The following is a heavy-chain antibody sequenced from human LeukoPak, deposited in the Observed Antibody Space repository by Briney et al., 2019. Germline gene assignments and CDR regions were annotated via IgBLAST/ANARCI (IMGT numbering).Heavy chain of an antibody. D-gene: IGHD3-16*02. J-gene: IGHJ4*02. V-gene: IGHV3-7*01. Sequence: GGSLRLPCVASGFTLSTSWMTWVRQAPGKGLERVTNINRDGSQIDYMDSVKGRFTISRDSADNALYLQMNSLRAEDTATYYCARGGLSAGFDYWGQGTLVTVSS. CDR2: INRDGSQI. CDR3: ARGGLSAGFDY. CDR1: GFTLSTSW.